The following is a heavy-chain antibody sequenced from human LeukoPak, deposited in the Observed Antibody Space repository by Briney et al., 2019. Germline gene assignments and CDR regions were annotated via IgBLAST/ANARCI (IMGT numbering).Heavy chain of an antibody. CDR3: ATDTVTHYYDSSGYPTFDY. CDR1: GYTLTELS. V-gene: IGHV1-24*01. D-gene: IGHD3-22*01. J-gene: IGHJ4*02. Sequence: ASVKVSCKVSGYTLTELSMHWVQQAPGKGLEWMGGFDPEDGETIYAQKFQGRVTMTEDTSTDTAYMELSSLRSEDTAVYYCATDTVTHYYDSSGYPTFDYWGQGTLVTVSS. CDR2: FDPEDGET.